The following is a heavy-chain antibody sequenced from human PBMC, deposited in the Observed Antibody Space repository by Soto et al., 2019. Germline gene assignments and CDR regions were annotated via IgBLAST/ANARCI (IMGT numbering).Heavy chain of an antibody. CDR3: VRSRIISQYGGGYFDS. J-gene: IGHJ4*02. CDR2: TSYSGTT. CDR1: TGFISSNRY. Sequence: QLQLQESRPGLVKPSETLSPTCTVTTGFISSNRYWGWARQPPGEGLEWIASTSYSGTTYYNPFLKRRVTISVDSPKNDFALRLRSVTAADTAGFCWVRSRIISQYGGGYFDSWGQGTLVTVSS. D-gene: IGHD2-15*01. V-gene: IGHV4-39*01.